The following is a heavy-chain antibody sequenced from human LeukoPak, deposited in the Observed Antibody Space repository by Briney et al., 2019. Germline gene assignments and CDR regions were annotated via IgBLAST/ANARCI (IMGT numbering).Heavy chain of an antibody. J-gene: IGHJ4*02. Sequence: GGSLRLSCAASGFTFSSYEMNWVRQAPGKGLEWVSSISSSSSFIYYADSLKGRFTISRDKAKNSLYLQMNSLRAEDTAVYYCARGVVAAAGQFDYWGQGTLVTVSS. D-gene: IGHD6-13*01. CDR2: ISSSSSFI. V-gene: IGHV3-21*01. CDR3: ARGVVAAAGQFDY. CDR1: GFTFSSYE.